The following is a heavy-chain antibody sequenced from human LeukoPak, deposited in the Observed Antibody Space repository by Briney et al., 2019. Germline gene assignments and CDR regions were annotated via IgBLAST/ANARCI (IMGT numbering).Heavy chain of an antibody. CDR2: IHYSGST. V-gene: IGHV4-39*01. CDR1: GGSISSRSYY. D-gene: IGHD3-10*01. J-gene: IGHJ4*02. CDR3: ASSNSRTYYDFDY. Sequence: SETLSLTCSVSGGSISSRSYYWGWIRQPPGKGLEWIANIHYSGSTYYNPPLKSRVTISVDRSKNQFSLKLSSVTAADTAVYYCASSNSRTYYDFDYWGQGTQVTVSS.